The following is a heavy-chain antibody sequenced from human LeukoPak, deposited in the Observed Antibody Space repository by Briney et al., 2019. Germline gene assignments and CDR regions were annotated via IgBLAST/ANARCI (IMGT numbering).Heavy chain of an antibody. Sequence: GGSLRLSCAASGFTFSSYEMNWVRQAPGKGLEWVSYISSSGSTIYYADSVKGRFTISRDNAKNSLYLQMNSLRAEDTAVYYCVVNIVATWDYWGQGTLVTVSS. CDR2: ISSSGSTI. V-gene: IGHV3-48*03. D-gene: IGHD5-12*01. CDR1: GFTFSSYE. CDR3: VVNIVATWDY. J-gene: IGHJ4*02.